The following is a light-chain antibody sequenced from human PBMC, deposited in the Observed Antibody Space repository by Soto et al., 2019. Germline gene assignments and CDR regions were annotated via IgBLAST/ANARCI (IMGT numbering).Light chain of an antibody. CDR3: CSYAGSGTYVL. J-gene: IGLJ2*01. Sequence: QSALTQPASVSGSPGQSITISCTGTSSDVGSYNLVSWYQQHPGKAPKLLIYEVLKRPSGVSNRFAGYKSCNTASLTISGLQAEDEADYYCCSYAGSGTYVLFGRGTKLTVL. V-gene: IGLV2-23*02. CDR2: EVL. CDR1: SSDVGSYNL.